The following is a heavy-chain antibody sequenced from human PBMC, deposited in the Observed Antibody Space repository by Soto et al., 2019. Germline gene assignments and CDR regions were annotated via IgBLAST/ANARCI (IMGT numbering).Heavy chain of an antibody. D-gene: IGHD4-17*01. CDR1: GGSISSGGYY. V-gene: IGHV4-31*03. Sequence: SETLSLTCTVSGGSISSGGYYWSWIRQHPGKGLEWIGYIYYSGSTYYNPSLKSRVTISVDTSKNQFSLKLSSVTAADTAVYYCARALTVRDAFDIWGQGTMVTVSS. CDR2: IYYSGST. J-gene: IGHJ3*02. CDR3: ARALTVRDAFDI.